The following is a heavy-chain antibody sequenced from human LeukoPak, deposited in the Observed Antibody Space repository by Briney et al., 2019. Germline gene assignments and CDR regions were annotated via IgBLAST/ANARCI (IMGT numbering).Heavy chain of an antibody. J-gene: IGHJ6*03. CDR2: IKTKTDGGTT. D-gene: IGHD2-15*01. V-gene: IGHV3-15*01. CDR3: TTDPDCSGGTCYGYYHYIDV. Sequence: GGSPRLSCAASGFTFSNAWMSWVRQAPGKGLEWVGRIKTKTDGGTTDYAAPVKGRFTISRDDSKNTLYLQMNSLKTEDTAVYYCTTDPDCSGGTCYGYYHYIDVWGKGTTVTVSS. CDR1: GFTFSNAW.